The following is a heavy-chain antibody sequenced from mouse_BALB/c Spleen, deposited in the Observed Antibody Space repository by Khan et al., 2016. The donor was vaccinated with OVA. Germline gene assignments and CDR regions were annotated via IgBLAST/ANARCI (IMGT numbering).Heavy chain of an antibody. CDR2: IGPGSSNA. Sequence: DLVKPGASVKLSCKASGYTFTSYWINWIKQRPGQGLEWIGRIGPGSSNAYYNDMFKDKATLTVDTSSNTAYIQLSSLSSEDSAVYFCARENYYGRSCDAIDYWGQGTSVTVSA. V-gene: IGHV1S41*01. CDR3: ARENYYGRSCDAIDY. D-gene: IGHD1-1*01. J-gene: IGHJ4*01. CDR1: GYTFTSYW.